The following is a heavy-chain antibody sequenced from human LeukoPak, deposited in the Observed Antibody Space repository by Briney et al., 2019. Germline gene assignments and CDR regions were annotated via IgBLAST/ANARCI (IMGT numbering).Heavy chain of an antibody. CDR2: SKYSART. CDR1: GGTISSSSYY. CDR3: ATQLELMGPHDY. J-gene: IGHJ4*02. V-gene: IGHV4-39*01. Sequence: SETLSLTCTVSGGTISSSSYYWGWIPPPPGKELEWIRSSKYSARTYYNPVLTRRVTMSVDTSKHHFSLNLSCVTAADTAVYYYATQLELMGPHDYWGQGTLVTVSS. D-gene: IGHD1-1*01.